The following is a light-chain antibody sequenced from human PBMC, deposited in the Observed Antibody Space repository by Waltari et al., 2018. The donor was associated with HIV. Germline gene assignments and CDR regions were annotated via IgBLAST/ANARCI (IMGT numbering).Light chain of an antibody. J-gene: IGLJ2*01. CDR1: RSDIGINNY. Sequence: QSALTQPASVSGSPGQAITISCIGTRSDIGINNYVSWYQQHPGKAPKLLIYGVTSRPSGISIRFSGSKSGNTASLTISGLQAEDEAEYFCSSYSSTTTLVVFGGGTKLTVL. CDR3: SSYSSTTTLVV. V-gene: IGLV2-14*03. CDR2: GVT.